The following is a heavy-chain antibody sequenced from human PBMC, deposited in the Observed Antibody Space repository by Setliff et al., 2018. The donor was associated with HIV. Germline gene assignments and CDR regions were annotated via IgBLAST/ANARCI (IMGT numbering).Heavy chain of an antibody. Sequence: ASVKVSCKASGGTFSSYAISWVRQVPGQGLEWMGGIIPISGTVNYAQKFWGRVTITTHESTSTAYMELSSLRSEDTAVYYCARDFGGYCSSMSCPGLFDPWGQGTLVTVS. V-gene: IGHV1-69*05. CDR3: ARDFGGYCSSMSCPGLFDP. CDR2: IIPISGTV. CDR1: GGTFSSYA. J-gene: IGHJ5*02. D-gene: IGHD2-2*01.